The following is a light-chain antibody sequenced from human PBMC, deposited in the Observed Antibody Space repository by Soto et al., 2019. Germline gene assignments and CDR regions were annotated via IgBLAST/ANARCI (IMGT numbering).Light chain of an antibody. V-gene: IGKV1-16*01. J-gene: IGKJ4*01. CDR1: QDIAGS. Sequence: DVRMTQSPSSLSASVGDSVTISCRASQDIAGSLAWFQQKPGKAPRSLIFSASTLHSGVPSRFSGSASGTDFTLTITNLQPEDFATYYCQQYNHHPLTFGGGTKVEIK. CDR2: SAS. CDR3: QQYNHHPLT.